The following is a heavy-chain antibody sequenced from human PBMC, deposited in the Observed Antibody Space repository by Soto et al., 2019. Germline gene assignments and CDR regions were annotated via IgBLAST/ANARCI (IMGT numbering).Heavy chain of an antibody. D-gene: IGHD4-17*01. J-gene: IGHJ5*02. Sequence: PSETLSLTCTVSGGSISTYYWSWIRQPPGKGLEWIGYVYNRGNTKYSPSLKSRVTIWEDMSKNQVSLRLSSVTAADTAIYYCARDRQHTYGNCFDPWGQGTLVTVSS. CDR3: ARDRQHTYGNCFDP. CDR1: GGSISTYY. V-gene: IGHV4-59*01. CDR2: VYNRGNT.